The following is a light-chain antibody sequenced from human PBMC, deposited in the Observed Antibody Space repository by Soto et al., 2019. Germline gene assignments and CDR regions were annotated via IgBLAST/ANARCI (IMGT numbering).Light chain of an antibody. CDR2: EVI. CDR1: SSDVGGYDY. Sequence: QSVLTQSASVSGSPGQSITIPCTGTSSDVGGYDYVSWYQQHPGKVPKLIIYEVIKRPSGVSHRFSDSKSGNTASLTISGLQTEDEADYYRSSYTTSSALVFGGGTKVTVL. J-gene: IGLJ2*01. V-gene: IGLV2-14*01. CDR3: SSYTTSSALV.